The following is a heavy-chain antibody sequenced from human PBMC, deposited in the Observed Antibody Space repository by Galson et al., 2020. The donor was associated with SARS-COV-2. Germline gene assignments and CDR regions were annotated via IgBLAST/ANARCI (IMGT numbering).Heavy chain of an antibody. V-gene: IGHV5-51*01. CDR2: IYPGDSDT. Sequence: GGSLRLSCKGSGYSFTSYWIGWVRQMPGKGLEWMGIIYPGDSDTRYSPSFQGQVTISADKSISTAYLQWSSLKASDTAMYYCARGNGDYYDSSGYAFDIWGQGTMVTVSS. D-gene: IGHD3-22*01. CDR1: GYSFTSYW. CDR3: ARGNGDYYDSSGYAFDI. J-gene: IGHJ3*02.